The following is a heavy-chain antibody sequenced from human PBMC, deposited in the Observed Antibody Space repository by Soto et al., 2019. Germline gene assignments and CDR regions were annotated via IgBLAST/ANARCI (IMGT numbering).Heavy chain of an antibody. CDR3: ARLMTTVVTVDY. D-gene: IGHD4-17*01. Sequence: QLQLQESGPGLVKPSETLSLTCTVSGGSISSSSYYWGWIRQPPGKGLEWIGSIYYSGSTYYNPSRKCRVTISVDTSKIQFSLKLSSVTAADTAVYYCARLMTTVVTVDYWGQGTLVTVSS. J-gene: IGHJ4*02. CDR1: GGSISSSSYY. CDR2: IYYSGST. V-gene: IGHV4-39*01.